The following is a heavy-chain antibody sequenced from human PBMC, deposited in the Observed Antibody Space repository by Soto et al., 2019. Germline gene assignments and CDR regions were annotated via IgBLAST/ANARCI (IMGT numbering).Heavy chain of an antibody. D-gene: IGHD1-7*01. Sequence: SHTNSLTCAISGDSVSSKSAAWNWIRQFPSRGLEWLGRAYYRFYDSVVSVRSRINVIPDTSRNQFSLQLNSVTPEDTAIYYCTYLKGDSRNYDVLDFCARGTTVIGS. CDR2: AYYRFY. CDR3: TYLKGDSRNYDVLDF. V-gene: IGHV6-1*01. CDR1: GDSVSSKSAA. J-gene: IGHJ6*02.